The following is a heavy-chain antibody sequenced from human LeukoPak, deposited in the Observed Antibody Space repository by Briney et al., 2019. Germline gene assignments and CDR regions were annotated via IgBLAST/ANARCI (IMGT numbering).Heavy chain of an antibody. V-gene: IGHV3-7*03. CDR2: IKQDGSEK. CDR3: AKDHGITMVRGGEFDY. D-gene: IGHD3-10*01. J-gene: IGHJ4*02. CDR1: GFTFSSYW. Sequence: GGSLRLSCAASGFTFSSYWMSWVRQAPGKGLEWVANIKQDGSEKYYVDSVKGRFTISRDNAKNSLYLQMNSLRAEDTALYYCAKDHGITMVRGGEFDYWGQGTLVTVSS.